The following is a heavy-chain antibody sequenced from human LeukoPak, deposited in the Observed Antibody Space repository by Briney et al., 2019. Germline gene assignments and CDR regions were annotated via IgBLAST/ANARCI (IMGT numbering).Heavy chain of an antibody. CDR1: GFTFSTFA. D-gene: IGHD5-18*01. CDR2: LSGRGDST. V-gene: IGHV3-23*01. Sequence: GGSLRLSCAASGFTFSTFAMNWVRQAPGKGLEWVSSLSGRGDSTHYADSVKGRFTISRDNSRNTVSLQMNSLRAEDTAVYYCAGRVTGYSSGYVYWGQGTLVTVSS. CDR3: AGRVTGYSSGYVY. J-gene: IGHJ4*02.